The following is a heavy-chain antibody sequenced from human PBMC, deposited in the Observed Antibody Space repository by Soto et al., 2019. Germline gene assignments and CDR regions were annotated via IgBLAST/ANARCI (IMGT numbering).Heavy chain of an antibody. Sequence: SGTLSLTCIVSSGSMSSSLNHWGWIRQPPGKGLEWIGNINYSGSTYYNPSLQSRLTISVDTSNNQFSLTLSSVTAADTAVYYCASGGSYSDSSGLYYYGLAVWGQGTTVTVSS. CDR3: ASGGSYSDSSGLYYYGLAV. D-gene: IGHD3-22*01. CDR2: INYSGST. CDR1: SGSMSSSLNH. J-gene: IGHJ6*02. V-gene: IGHV4-39*01.